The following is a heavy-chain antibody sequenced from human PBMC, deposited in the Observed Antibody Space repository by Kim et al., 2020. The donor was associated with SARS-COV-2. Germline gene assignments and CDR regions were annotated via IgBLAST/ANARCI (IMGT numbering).Heavy chain of an antibody. J-gene: IGHJ4*02. V-gene: IGHV4-39*01. CDR3: ARVGYCSSTSCYVPFDY. Sequence: LKSRVTISVDTSKNQFSLKLSSVTAADTAVYYCARVGYCSSTSCYVPFDYWGQGTLVTVSS. D-gene: IGHD2-2*01.